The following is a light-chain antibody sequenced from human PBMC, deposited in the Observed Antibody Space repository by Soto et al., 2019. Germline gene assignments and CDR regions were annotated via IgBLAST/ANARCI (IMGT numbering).Light chain of an antibody. CDR3: QQRSGWPPT. CDR2: GAS. J-gene: IGKJ4*01. Sequence: EIVMTQSPATLSVSPGERATLSCRASQSVTSNLAWYQQKPGRAPRLLIYGASTRANGIPARFTGSGSGTDFTLTISSLEPEDFAVYFCQQRSGWPPTFGGGTKVDIK. V-gene: IGKV3-11*01. CDR1: QSVTSN.